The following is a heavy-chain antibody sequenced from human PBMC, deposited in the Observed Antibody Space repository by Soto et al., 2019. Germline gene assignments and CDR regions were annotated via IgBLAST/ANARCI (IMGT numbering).Heavy chain of an antibody. J-gene: IGHJ4*02. CDR2: INAGNGNA. CDR3: AKHYGGWYLDY. D-gene: IGHD6-19*01. Sequence: ASVKVSCKASGYTFANYAIHWVRQAPGQSLEWMGWINAGNGNAKYSQKFQGRVTITTDTSASTAYMELSSLRSEDTAVYFCAKHYGGWYLDYWGQGALVTVSS. V-gene: IGHV1-3*01. CDR1: GYTFANYA.